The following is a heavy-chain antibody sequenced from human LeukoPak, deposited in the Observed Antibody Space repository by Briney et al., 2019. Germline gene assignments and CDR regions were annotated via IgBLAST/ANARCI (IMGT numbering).Heavy chain of an antibody. V-gene: IGHV5-51*01. CDR2: IYLGDSDT. J-gene: IGHJ4*02. Sequence: GESLKISCKGSGYSFTSYWIGWVRQMPGKGLEWMGIIYLGDSDTRYSPSFQGQVTISADKSISTAYLQWSSLKASDTAMYYRARRGDLYSGSYYPFDYWGQGTLVTVSS. CDR3: ARRGDLYSGSYYPFDY. D-gene: IGHD1-26*01. CDR1: GYSFTSYW.